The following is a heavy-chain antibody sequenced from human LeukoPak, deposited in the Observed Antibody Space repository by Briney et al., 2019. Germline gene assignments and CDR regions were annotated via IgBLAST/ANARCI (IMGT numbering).Heavy chain of an antibody. J-gene: IGHJ4*02. V-gene: IGHV1-18*01. D-gene: IGHD3-3*01. CDR1: GYTFTSYG. CDR2: ISAYNGNT. CDR3: ARADTIFGVVDY. Sequence: ASVKVSCKSSGYTFTSYGIIWVRQAPGQGLEWMGWISAYNGNTNYAQKLQGRVTMTTDTSTSTAYMELRSLRSDDTAVYYCARADTIFGVVDYWGQGTLVTVSS.